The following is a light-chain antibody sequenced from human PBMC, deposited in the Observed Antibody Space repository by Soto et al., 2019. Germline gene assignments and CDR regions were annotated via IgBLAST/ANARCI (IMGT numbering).Light chain of an antibody. J-gene: IGLJ2*01. CDR1: SSDVGGYNY. CDR2: EVS. CDR3: SSYTSSSTLEV. V-gene: IGLV2-14*01. Sequence: QSALTQPASLSGSHGQSVTISCTGTSSDVGGYNYVSWYQQHPGKAPKLMIYEVSNRPSGVSNRFSGSKSGNTASLTISGLQAEDEADYYCSSYTSSSTLEVFGGGTKLTVL.